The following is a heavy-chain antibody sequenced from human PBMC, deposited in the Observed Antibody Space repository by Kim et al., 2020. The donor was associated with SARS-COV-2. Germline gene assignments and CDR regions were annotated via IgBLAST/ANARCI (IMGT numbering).Heavy chain of an antibody. CDR3: ARDVTGDLYYYYYGMDV. V-gene: IGHV6-1*01. Sequence: KSRITINPDTSKNQFSLQLNSVTPEDTAVYYCARDVTGDLYYYYYGMDVWGQGTTVTVSS. J-gene: IGHJ6*02. D-gene: IGHD7-27*01.